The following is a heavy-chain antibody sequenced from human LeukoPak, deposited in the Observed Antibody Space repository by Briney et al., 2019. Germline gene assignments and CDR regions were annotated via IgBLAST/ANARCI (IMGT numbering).Heavy chain of an antibody. CDR1: GFTFSSYS. CDR2: ISSSSSYI. V-gene: IGHV3-21*01. Sequence: GGSLRLSCAASGFTFSSYSMNWVRQAPGKGLEWVSSISSSSSYIYYADSVKGRFTISRDNAKNSLYLQMDGLRVDDTAVYYCTASVGEMALDYWGQGTLVTVSS. CDR3: TASVGEMALDY. J-gene: IGHJ4*02. D-gene: IGHD3-16*01.